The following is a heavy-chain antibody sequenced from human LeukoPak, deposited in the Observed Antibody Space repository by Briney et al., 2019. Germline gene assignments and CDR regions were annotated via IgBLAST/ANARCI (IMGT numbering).Heavy chain of an antibody. CDR1: GFTFSSYS. V-gene: IGHV3-21*01. D-gene: IGHD4-17*01. Sequence: PGGSLRLSCAASGFTFSSYSMNWVRQAPGKGLEWVSSISSSSSYIYYADSVKGRFTISRDNAKNSLYLQMNSLRAEDTAVYYCARGYGDYEIGYFDYWGQGTLVTVSS. CDR2: ISSSSSYI. J-gene: IGHJ4*02. CDR3: ARGYGDYEIGYFDY.